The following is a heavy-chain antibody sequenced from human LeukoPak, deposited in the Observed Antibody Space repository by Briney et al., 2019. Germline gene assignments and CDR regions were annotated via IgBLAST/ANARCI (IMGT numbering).Heavy chain of an antibody. V-gene: IGHV4-34*01. CDR3: ARRGRGWD. CDR1: GGSFSGYY. D-gene: IGHD1-26*01. CDR2: INHSGST. Sequence: PSETLSLTCAVYGGSFSGYYWSWIRQPPGKGLEWIGEINHSGSTNYNPSLKSRVTISVDTSKNQFSLKLSSVTAADTAVYYCARRGRGWDWGQGTLVTVSS. J-gene: IGHJ4*02.